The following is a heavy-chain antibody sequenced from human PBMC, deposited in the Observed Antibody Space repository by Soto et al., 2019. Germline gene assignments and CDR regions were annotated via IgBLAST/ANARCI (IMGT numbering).Heavy chain of an antibody. Sequence: SETLSLTCTVSGGSVSHSNSYCDWIHQSPGKGLEWIGSVYYRGRSYSKSSVKSRVTISVDTSKNQFSLNLNSVTASDTAVYYCVSQRTSVLTQAYFDYWGPGALVTVS. CDR3: VSQRTSVLTQAYFDY. D-gene: IGHD2-8*01. J-gene: IGHJ4*02. CDR1: GGSVSHSNSY. CDR2: VYYRGRS. V-gene: IGHV4-39*01.